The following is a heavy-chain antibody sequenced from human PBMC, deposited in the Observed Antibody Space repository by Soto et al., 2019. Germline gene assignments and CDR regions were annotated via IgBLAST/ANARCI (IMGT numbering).Heavy chain of an antibody. CDR1: GYSFTCYW. Sequence: XESLKISCKCSGYSFTCYWISLVLQMPGKGLEWMGRIDPSDSYTNYSPSFQGHVTISADKSISTAYLQWSSLKASDTAMYYCARKGSGNQNNWFDPWGQGTLVTVSS. V-gene: IGHV5-10-1*01. CDR2: IDPSDSYT. J-gene: IGHJ5*02. CDR3: ARKGSGNQNNWFDP. D-gene: IGHD2-15*01.